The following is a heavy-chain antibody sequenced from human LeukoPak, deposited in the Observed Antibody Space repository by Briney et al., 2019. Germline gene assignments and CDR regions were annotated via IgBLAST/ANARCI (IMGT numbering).Heavy chain of an antibody. D-gene: IGHD2-2*01. J-gene: IGHJ5*02. CDR2: INPNSGGT. Sequence: ASVKVSCKASGYTFTGYYMHWVRQAPGQGLEWMGWINPNSGGTNYAQKFQGRVTMTRDTSISTAYMELSRLRSDDTAVYYCARVVVVPAAPNWFDPWGQGTLVTVPS. CDR1: GYTFTGYY. V-gene: IGHV1-2*02. CDR3: ARVVVVPAAPNWFDP.